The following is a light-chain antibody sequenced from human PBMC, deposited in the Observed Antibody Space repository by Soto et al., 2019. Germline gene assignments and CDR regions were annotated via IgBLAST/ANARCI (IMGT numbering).Light chain of an antibody. J-gene: IGLJ1*01. Sequence: QSALTQPASVSGSPGQSITISCTGTSSDVGGYNYVSWYQQHPGKAPKLMIYDVSNRPSGVSNRFSGSKSGNTASLTISGPQAEDEADYYCSSYTSSSTYVFGTRTKAPS. V-gene: IGLV2-14*01. CDR3: SSYTSSSTYV. CDR1: SSDVGGYNY. CDR2: DVS.